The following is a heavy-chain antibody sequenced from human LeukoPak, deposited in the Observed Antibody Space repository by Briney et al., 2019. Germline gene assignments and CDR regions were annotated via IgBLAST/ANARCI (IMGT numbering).Heavy chain of an antibody. CDR1: GFTVSSNY. CDR3: ARGGTWGGYYYMDV. J-gene: IGHJ6*03. CDR2: IYSGGST. Sequence: GGSLRLSCAASGFTVSSNYMSWVRQAPGKGLEWVSVIYSGGSTYYADSVKGRFTISRDNSKNTLYLQMSSLRAEDTAVYYCARGGTWGGYYYMDVWGKGTTVTVSS. D-gene: IGHD1-1*01. V-gene: IGHV3-66*02.